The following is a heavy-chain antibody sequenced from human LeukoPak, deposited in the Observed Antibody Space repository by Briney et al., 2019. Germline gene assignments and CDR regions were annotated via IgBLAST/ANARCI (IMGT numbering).Heavy chain of an antibody. Sequence: ASVKVSCKASGYTFTSYDINWVRQATGQGLEWMGWMNPNSGNTGYAQKFQGRITITRNTSIRTAYMELSSLRSEDTAVYYCARLFQRNELNYYDSSGCSLGYWGQGTLVTVSS. V-gene: IGHV1-8*03. D-gene: IGHD3-22*01. CDR3: ARLFQRNELNYYDSSGCSLGY. CDR2: MNPNSGNT. CDR1: GYTFTSYD. J-gene: IGHJ4*02.